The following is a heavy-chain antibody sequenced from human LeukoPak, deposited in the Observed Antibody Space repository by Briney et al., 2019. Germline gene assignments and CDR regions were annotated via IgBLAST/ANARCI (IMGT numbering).Heavy chain of an antibody. D-gene: IGHD3-3*02. J-gene: IGHJ4*02. V-gene: IGHV3-23*01. Sequence: GGSLRLSCAASGFTFSNAWMAWVRQAPGKGLEWVSSISGSGDSTYYADSVKGRFTISRDNSKSMLFLQMNSLRAEDTATYYCAARPTIEALAPSDFWGQGTLVTVSS. CDR1: GFTFSNAW. CDR3: AARPTIEALAPSDF. CDR2: ISGSGDST.